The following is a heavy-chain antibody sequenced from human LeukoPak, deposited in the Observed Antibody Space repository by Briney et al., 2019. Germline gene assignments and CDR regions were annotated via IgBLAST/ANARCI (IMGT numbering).Heavy chain of an antibody. J-gene: IGHJ4*02. D-gene: IGHD6-13*01. Sequence: GGSXXLXXXXXGFTFSSYXMNWVRQAPGKGVEWGSSIISSRSYIYYADSVKGRFTISRDNAKNSLYLQMNSLRAEDTAVYYCASFAAAYYFDYWGQGTLVTVSS. V-gene: IGHV3-21*01. CDR3: ASFAAAYYFDY. CDR1: GFTFSSYX. CDR2: IISSRSYI.